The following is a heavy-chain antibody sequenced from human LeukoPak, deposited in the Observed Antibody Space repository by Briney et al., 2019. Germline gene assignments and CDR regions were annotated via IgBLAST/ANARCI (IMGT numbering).Heavy chain of an antibody. CDR3: ARSTIYDDTDY. V-gene: IGHV3-48*03. CDR1: QLIFSKYG. D-gene: IGHD3-3*01. Sequence: PGGSLRLSCTGSQLIFSKYGLNWVPQSPGKGLEWISSITRSGSNIDYADSVRGRFTISRDNAKNSLFLHMNSLRVEDTAVYYCARSTIYDDTDYWGQGTLVTVSS. J-gene: IGHJ4*02. CDR2: ITRSGSNI.